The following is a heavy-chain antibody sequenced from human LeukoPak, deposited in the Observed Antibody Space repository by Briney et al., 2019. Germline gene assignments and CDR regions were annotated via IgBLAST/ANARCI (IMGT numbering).Heavy chain of an antibody. J-gene: IGHJ4*02. D-gene: IGHD3-22*01. CDR1: GFSFSSYG. Sequence: PGGSLRLSCAASGFSFSSYGMSWVRQGPGKGLEWVSTITGSGGNTDYADSVKGRFTISRDNSKNTLYLQMHSLRAEDTAVYYCAVDWYDSSGYGTFDYWSQGTLVTVSS. CDR3: AVDWYDSSGYGTFDY. V-gene: IGHV3-23*01. CDR2: ITGSGGNT.